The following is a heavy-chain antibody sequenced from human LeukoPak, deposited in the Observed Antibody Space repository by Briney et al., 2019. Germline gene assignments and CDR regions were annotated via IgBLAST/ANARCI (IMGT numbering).Heavy chain of an antibody. V-gene: IGHV4-39*01. CDR1: GDSIAAPSYY. J-gene: IGHJ5*02. Sequence: SETLSLTCSVSGDSIAAPSYYWAWIRQPPGKGLEWIASIYYSGNTNYDPSLQSRVTISVDTSKKQFSLSLSSVTAADTAVYYCARQIRYTYDPNWFHPWGQGTLVTVSS. D-gene: IGHD5-12*01. CDR2: IYYSGNT. CDR3: ARQIRYTYDPNWFHP.